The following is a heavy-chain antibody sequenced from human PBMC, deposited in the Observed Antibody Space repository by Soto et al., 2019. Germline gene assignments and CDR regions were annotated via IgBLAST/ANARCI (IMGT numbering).Heavy chain of an antibody. Sequence: QVQLVQSGAEVKKPGASVKVSCKASGYTFTSYYMHWVRQAPGQGLEWMGIINPSGGSTSYAQKFQGRVSMTRDTSTSTVYMELSSLRSEDTAVYYCARDITCISTRCPNWFDPGGQGTLVTVSS. CDR3: ARDITCISTRCPNWFDP. D-gene: IGHD2-2*01. CDR2: INPSGGST. V-gene: IGHV1-46*01. J-gene: IGHJ5*02. CDR1: GYTFTSYY.